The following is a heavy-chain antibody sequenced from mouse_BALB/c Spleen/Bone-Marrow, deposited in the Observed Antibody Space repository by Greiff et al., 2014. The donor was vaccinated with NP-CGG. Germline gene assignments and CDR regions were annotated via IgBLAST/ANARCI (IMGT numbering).Heavy chain of an antibody. J-gene: IGHJ3*01. CDR1: GFTFSNYW. V-gene: IGHV6-6*02. CDR3: TTGFAY. CDR2: IRLKSNNYAT. Sequence: VQGVESGGGLVQPGGSMKLSCVASGFTFSNYWMNWVRQSPEKGLEWVAEIRLKSNNYATHYAESVKGRFTISRDDSKSSVYLQMNNLRAEDTGIYYCTTGFAYWGQGTLVTVSA.